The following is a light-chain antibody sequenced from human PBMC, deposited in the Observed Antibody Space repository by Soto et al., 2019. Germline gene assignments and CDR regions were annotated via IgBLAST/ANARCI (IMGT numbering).Light chain of an antibody. J-gene: IGLJ1*01. CDR1: SSDFGGFDH. Sequence: QSVLTQPASVSGSPGQSITISCTGASSDFGGFDHVSWYQQHPGKVPRLLIYDVSSRPSGVSDRFSGSKSGNTASLTISGLQAEDEADYYCNSFTTTNTYVFGTGTKVTVL. CDR2: DVS. V-gene: IGLV2-14*03. CDR3: NSFTTTNTYV.